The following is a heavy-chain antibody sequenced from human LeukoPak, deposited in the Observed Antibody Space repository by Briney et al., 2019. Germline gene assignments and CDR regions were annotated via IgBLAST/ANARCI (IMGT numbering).Heavy chain of an antibody. Sequence: ASVKVSCKASGYTFTSYDINWVRQATGQGLEWMGWMNPNSGNTGYTQKFQGRVTMTRNTSISTAYMELSSLRSEDTAVYYCARHGWRYSSSWYDYWGQGTLVTVSS. V-gene: IGHV1-8*01. CDR2: MNPNSGNT. CDR1: GYTFTSYD. CDR3: ARHGWRYSSSWYDY. J-gene: IGHJ4*02. D-gene: IGHD6-13*01.